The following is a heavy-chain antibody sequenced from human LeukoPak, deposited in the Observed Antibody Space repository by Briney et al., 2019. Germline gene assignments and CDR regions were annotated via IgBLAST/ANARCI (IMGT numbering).Heavy chain of an antibody. J-gene: IGHJ4*02. CDR1: GFTFSNYD. V-gene: IGHV3-30-3*01. CDR2: ISYDGINK. D-gene: IGHD5/OR15-5a*01. Sequence: PGGSLRLSCAASGFTFSNYDMHWVRQAPGKGLEWVAFISYDGINKYYAESVKGRFTISRDNSENTLYLQMNSLRAEDTAVYYCARRLPRGGFDYWGQGTLVTVSS. CDR3: ARRLPRGGFDY.